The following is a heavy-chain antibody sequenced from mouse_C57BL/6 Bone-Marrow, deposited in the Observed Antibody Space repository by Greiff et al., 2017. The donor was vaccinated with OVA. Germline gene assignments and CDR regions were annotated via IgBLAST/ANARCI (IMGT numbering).Heavy chain of an antibody. CDR2: IYPGDGNT. CDR1: GYAFSSYW. J-gene: IGHJ3*01. Sequence: QVQLQQSGAELVKPGASVKISCKASGYAFSSYWMNWVKQWPGKGLEWIGQIYPGDGNTNYNGNFRGKATLTADKSSSTVYMQLSSLTSEDSAVYFCARGAYWGQGTLVTVSA. CDR3: ARGAY. V-gene: IGHV1-80*01.